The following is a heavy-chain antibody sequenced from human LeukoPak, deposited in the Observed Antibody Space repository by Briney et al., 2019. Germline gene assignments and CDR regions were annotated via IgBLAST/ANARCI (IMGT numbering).Heavy chain of an antibody. D-gene: IGHD4-23*01. CDR1: GGSFGVYY. V-gene: IGHV4-34*01. J-gene: IGHJ5*02. CDR2: INHSGRT. Sequence: SETLSLTCALYGGSFGVYYWIWIRQPPGKGLEWIGEINHSGRTNYNPSLESRVTISLDKSKNQFSLKLSSGAAADTAVYFCARDGGSNNYWFDPWGQGTLVIVSS. CDR3: ARDGGSNNYWFDP.